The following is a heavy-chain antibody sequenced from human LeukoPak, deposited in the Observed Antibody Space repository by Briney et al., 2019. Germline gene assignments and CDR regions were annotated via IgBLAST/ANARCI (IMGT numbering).Heavy chain of an antibody. CDR2: MSAYNGNT. V-gene: IGHV1-18*01. CDR1: GYTFTSYG. J-gene: IGHJ4*02. D-gene: IGHD5-12*01. CDR3: ARVAGGYDPRGDYHFDY. Sequence: GASVKVSCKASGYTFTSYGISWVRQAPGQGLEWMGWMSAYNGNTNYAQKRQGRVSMTTDTSTSTAYMELRSLRSDDTAVYYCARVAGGYDPRGDYHFDYWGQGTLVTVSS.